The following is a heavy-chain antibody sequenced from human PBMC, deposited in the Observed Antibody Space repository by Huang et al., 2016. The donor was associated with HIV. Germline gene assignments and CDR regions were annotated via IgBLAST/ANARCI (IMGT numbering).Heavy chain of an antibody. Sequence: QVQLQQWGAGLLRPSETLSLTCAVYGGSFSGYYGTWIRQPPGKGREWIGEINHSESNNYNPSLKSRVTISVDTSRNQFSRTLTSVTAADTAGYYCARGQGGYYYYYMDVWGKGTTVTVSS. V-gene: IGHV4-34*01. J-gene: IGHJ6*03. CDR3: ARGQGGYYYYYMDV. CDR2: INHSESN. CDR1: GGSFSGYY.